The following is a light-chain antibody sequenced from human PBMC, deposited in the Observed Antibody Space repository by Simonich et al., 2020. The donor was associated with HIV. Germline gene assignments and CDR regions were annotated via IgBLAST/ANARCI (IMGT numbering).Light chain of an antibody. CDR3: QSYDSSLSAL. J-gene: IGLJ3*02. V-gene: IGLV1-40*01. CDR1: SSNIGAGSD. CDR2: GNT. Sequence: QSVLTQPPSVSGAPGQRVTISCTGSSSNIGAGSDVHWYQQLPGTAPNLLIYGNTNRTAGVPDRFSGSKSGTSASLAITGLQAEDEADYYCQSYDSSLSALFGGGTKLTVL.